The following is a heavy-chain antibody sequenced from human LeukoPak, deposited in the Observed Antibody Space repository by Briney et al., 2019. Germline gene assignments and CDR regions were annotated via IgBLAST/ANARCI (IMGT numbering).Heavy chain of an antibody. V-gene: IGHV3-33*01. D-gene: IGHD6-13*01. CDR2: IWYDGSNE. CDR1: GFTFSSYG. CDR3: ARGGSSWQIDY. Sequence: GGSLRLSCAASGFTFSSYGMHWVRQASGKGLEWVAVIWYDGSNEYYADSVKGRFTISRDNSKNTLYLQMNSLRAEDTAVYYCARGGSSWQIDYWGQGTLVTVSS. J-gene: IGHJ4*02.